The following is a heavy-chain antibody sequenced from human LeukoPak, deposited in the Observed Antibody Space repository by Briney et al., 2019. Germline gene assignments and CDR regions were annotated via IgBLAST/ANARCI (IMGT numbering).Heavy chain of an antibody. CDR1: GFNFSNYA. V-gene: IGHV3-23*01. D-gene: IGHD2-15*01. CDR2: VNSNDRP. CDR3: AKARAAVVEAAINY. J-gene: IGHJ4*02. Sequence: GGSLRLSCAASGFNFSNYAMTWLRQAPGKGLEWVPTVNSNDRPYYADSVKGRFTISRDNSKNTLYLQMNTLRVEDAALYYCAKARAAVVEAAINYWGQGILVTVSP.